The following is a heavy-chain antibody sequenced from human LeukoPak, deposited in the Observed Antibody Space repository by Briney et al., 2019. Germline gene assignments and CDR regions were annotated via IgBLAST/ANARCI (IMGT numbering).Heavy chain of an antibody. CDR2: INPSGGST. D-gene: IGHD3-10*01. CDR1: GYTFISYS. J-gene: IGHJ4*02. V-gene: IGHV1-46*01. CDR3: ARGSGDFGY. Sequence: ASVKVSCKPSGYTFISYSLHWVRQAPGQGLEWMGIINPSGGSTNYAQKFQGRVTMARDTSTSTFYMELSSLRSEDTAVYYCARGSGDFGYWGQGTLVTVSS.